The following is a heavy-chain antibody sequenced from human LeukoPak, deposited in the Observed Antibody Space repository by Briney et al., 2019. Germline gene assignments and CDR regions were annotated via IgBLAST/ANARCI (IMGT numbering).Heavy chain of an antibody. D-gene: IGHD2-2*01. CDR2: ISAYNGNT. V-gene: IGHV1-18*01. J-gene: IGHJ6*03. CDR3: ASYGGDCSSTSCYEDYYYYYMDV. Sequence: GASVKVSCKASGYTFTSYGISWVRQAPGQGLEWMGWISAYNGNTNYAQKLQGRVTMTTDTSTSTAYMELRSLRSDDTAVYYCASYGGDCSSTSCYEDYYYYYMDVWGKGTTVTVSS. CDR1: GYTFTSYG.